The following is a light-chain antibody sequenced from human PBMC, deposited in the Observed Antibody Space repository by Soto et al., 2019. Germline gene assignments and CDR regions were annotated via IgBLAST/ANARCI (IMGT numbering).Light chain of an antibody. V-gene: IGLV2-11*01. CDR2: DVN. CDR1: SSDVGAYNY. CDR3: CSYADRFTPV. J-gene: IGLJ1*01. Sequence: QSVLTQPRSVSGSPGQSVTISCTGTSSDVGAYNYVSWYQQHPGKAPKLMIYDVNERPSGVPHRFSGSKSGNTASLTISGLQAEDEADYYCCSYADRFTPVFGTGTKLTVL.